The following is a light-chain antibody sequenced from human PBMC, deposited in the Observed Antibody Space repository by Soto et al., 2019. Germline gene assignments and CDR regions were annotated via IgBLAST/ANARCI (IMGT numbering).Light chain of an antibody. V-gene: IGKV1-5*01. J-gene: IGKJ1*01. CDR2: AAS. CDR1: QGISSW. Sequence: DIQMTQSPSTLSASVGDRVTITCRASQGISSWLAWYQQKPGKAPKLLIYAASSLETGVPSRFSGSGSGTEFTLTISSLQPDDFATYYCQKYNSYPCTFGQGTKLEIK. CDR3: QKYNSYPCT.